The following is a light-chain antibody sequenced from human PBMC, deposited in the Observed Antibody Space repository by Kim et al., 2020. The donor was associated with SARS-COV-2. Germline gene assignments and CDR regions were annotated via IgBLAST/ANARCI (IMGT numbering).Light chain of an antibody. CDR1: LSVGSTF. V-gene: IGKV3-20*01. CDR3: QQYGSSPT. Sequence: LSPGERATLSCRASLSVGSTFLAWYQQRPGQAPRLLIYRASNRVTGVPDRFSGSGSGTDYTLTISRLEPEDFAVYYCQQYGSSPTFGQGTKVDIK. CDR2: RAS. J-gene: IGKJ1*01.